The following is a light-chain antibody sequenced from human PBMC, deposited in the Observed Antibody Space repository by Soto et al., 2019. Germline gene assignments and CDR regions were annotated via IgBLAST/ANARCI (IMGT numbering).Light chain of an antibody. V-gene: IGLV4-69*01. CDR2: LNSDGSH. CDR1: SGHSSYA. J-gene: IGLJ2*01. Sequence: QPVLTQSPSASASLGASVKLTCTLSSGHSSYAIAWHQQQPEKGPRYLMKLNSDGSHSKGDGIPDRFSGSSSGAERYLTISSLQSEDEADYYCQTWGTGIPNAVFGAGTKLTVL. CDR3: QTWGTGIPNAV.